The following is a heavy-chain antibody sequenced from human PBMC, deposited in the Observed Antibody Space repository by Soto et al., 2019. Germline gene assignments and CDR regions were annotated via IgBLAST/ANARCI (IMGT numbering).Heavy chain of an antibody. J-gene: IGHJ2*01. Sequence: EVQLVESGGGLVQPGGSLRLSCAASGFTVSSHYMSWVRQAPGKGLEWVSVIYSGGSTYYTNSVKGRFTISRDNSXNSLFLQMHSRRAEDTAVYYWARDYYGGNSRYFDLWGRGTLVTVSS. V-gene: IGHV3-66*01. D-gene: IGHD2-21*02. CDR3: ARDYYGGNSRYFDL. CDR1: GFTVSSHY. CDR2: IYSGGST.